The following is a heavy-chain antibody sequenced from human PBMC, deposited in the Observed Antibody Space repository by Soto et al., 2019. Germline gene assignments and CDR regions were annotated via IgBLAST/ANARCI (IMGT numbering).Heavy chain of an antibody. Sequence: SETLSLTCTVSGGSVSSGSYYWSWIRQPPGKGLEWIGYIYYSGSTNYNPSLKSRVTMSVDRSINQFSLKLSSVTAADTAVYYCARDGFNYYDSSVYYRLFDSWGLGTLVTVSS. CDR1: GGSVSSGSYY. D-gene: IGHD3-22*01. J-gene: IGHJ5*01. CDR3: ARDGFNYYDSSVYYRLFDS. CDR2: IYYSGST. V-gene: IGHV4-61*01.